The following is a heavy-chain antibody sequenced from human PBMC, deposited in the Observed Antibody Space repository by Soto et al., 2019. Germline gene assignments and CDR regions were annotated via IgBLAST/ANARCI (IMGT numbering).Heavy chain of an antibody. CDR1: GGSFSGHY. Sequence: PSETLCLTCAVYGGSFSGHYWRWIRQAPGKGLEWIGEINHSGSTNYNPSLKSRVTVSVDTSKSQFSLKLSSVTAADTAVYYCARVVGSSGDYCDYWGQGALVTVS. D-gene: IGHD3-10*01. J-gene: IGHJ4*02. CDR2: INHSGST. CDR3: ARVVGSSGDYCDY. V-gene: IGHV4-34*01.